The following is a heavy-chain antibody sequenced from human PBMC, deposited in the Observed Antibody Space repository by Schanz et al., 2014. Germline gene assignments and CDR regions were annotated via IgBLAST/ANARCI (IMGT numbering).Heavy chain of an antibody. CDR3: ARPALWFGDNCFDP. CDR1: GFNFSDYA. J-gene: IGHJ5*02. Sequence: EVQLVESGGGLVPPGGSLRLSCAASGFNFSDYAMCWVRQAPGKGLEWVSAISGGGGTTYYTDSVKGRFTISRDNSKSTLYLQMNSLRAEDTAVYYCARPALWFGDNCFDPWGQGTLVTVSS. CDR2: ISGGGGTT. D-gene: IGHD3-10*01. V-gene: IGHV3-23*04.